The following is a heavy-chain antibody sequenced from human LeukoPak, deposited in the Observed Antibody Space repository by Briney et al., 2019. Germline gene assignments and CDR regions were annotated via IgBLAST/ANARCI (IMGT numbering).Heavy chain of an antibody. Sequence: GSLRLSCAASGFTFSSYAMSWVRQPPGKGLEWIGSIFYSGNTYYNPSLKSRITISADTSKNQFSLKVTSVTAADTAVYYCARLRPSITMIGGYFDLWGQGSLVTVSS. CDR2: IFYSGNT. CDR1: GFTFSSYA. CDR3: ARLRPSITMIGGYFDL. V-gene: IGHV4-39*01. D-gene: IGHD3-22*01. J-gene: IGHJ4*02.